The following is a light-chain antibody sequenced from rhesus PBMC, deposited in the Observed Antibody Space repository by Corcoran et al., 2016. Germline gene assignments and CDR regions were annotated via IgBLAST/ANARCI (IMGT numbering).Light chain of an antibody. CDR2: GAS. J-gene: IGKJ2*01. CDR3: QQYSNWPHS. Sequence: EIVMTQSPATLSLSPGERATLPCRASQSVSSYVAWYQQKPEKAPRLLLYGASSRATGIPDRVSGSGSVTDFTLPISSLWPEDFAVYYCQQYSNWPHSFCQGTKVEIK. CDR1: QSVSSY. V-gene: IGKV3S9*01.